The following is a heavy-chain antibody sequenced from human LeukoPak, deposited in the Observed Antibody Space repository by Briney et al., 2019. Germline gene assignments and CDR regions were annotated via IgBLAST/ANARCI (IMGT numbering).Heavy chain of an antibody. V-gene: IGHV3-7*01. CDR1: GFTFSSYA. CDR2: IKQDGSEK. D-gene: IGHD5-18*01. Sequence: GGSLRLSCAASGFTFSSYAMSWVRQAPGKGLEWVANIKQDGSEKYYVDSVKGRFTISRDNAKNSLYLQMNSLRAEDTAVYYCARPGIQLWLSERYYFDYWGQGTLVTVSS. J-gene: IGHJ4*02. CDR3: ARPGIQLWLSERYYFDY.